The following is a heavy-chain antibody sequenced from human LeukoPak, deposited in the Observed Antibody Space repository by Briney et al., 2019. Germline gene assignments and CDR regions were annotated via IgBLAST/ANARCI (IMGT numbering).Heavy chain of an antibody. Sequence: ASVKVSCKASGYTFTSYYMHWVRQAPGQGLEWMGIINPSGGSTSYAQKFQGRVTMTRDMSTSTVYMELSSLRYEDTAVYYCATCMITFGGVATWDASDIWGQGTMVTVSS. CDR2: INPSGGST. V-gene: IGHV1-46*01. D-gene: IGHD3-16*01. CDR3: ATCMITFGGVATWDASDI. J-gene: IGHJ3*02. CDR1: GYTFTSYY.